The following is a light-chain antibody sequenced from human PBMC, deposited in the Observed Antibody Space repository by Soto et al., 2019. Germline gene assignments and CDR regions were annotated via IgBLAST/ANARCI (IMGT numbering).Light chain of an antibody. J-gene: IGKJ1*01. CDR1: EILNKW. CDR3: QQYKTHWT. CDR2: KAP. Sequence: IQMTESPSTLSASVGDRVTIVCRAREILNKWLAWHQQKPGQAPKILISKAPNLEKGVPSRFSGSGSETEFTLTISSVQPEDSATYYCQQYKTHWTFGPGTKADIK. V-gene: IGKV1-5*03.